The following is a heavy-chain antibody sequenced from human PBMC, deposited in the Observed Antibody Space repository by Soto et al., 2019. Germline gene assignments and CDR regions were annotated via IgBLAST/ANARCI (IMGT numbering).Heavy chain of an antibody. Sequence: EVQLVESGGGLLQPGGSLRLSCAASGFTFSDYPMTWVRQAPGKGLEWVSSISGSGTNTYYADSVKGRFTISRDKSKNTLYLQMSDLSVEDTALYYCSKDDGPRGGFFGRTWGQRTLVTVSS. CDR1: GFTFSDYP. J-gene: IGHJ5*02. D-gene: IGHD3-10*01. V-gene: IGHV3-23*04. CDR3: SKDDGPRGGFFGRT. CDR2: ISGSGTNT.